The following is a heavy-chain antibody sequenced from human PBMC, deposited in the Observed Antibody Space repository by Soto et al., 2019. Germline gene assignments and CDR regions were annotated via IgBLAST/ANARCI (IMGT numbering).Heavy chain of an antibody. CDR2: ISYEGSNK. CDR3: AKDLWGSGSYFSPGWFDP. CDR1: GFTFSSYG. V-gene: IGHV3-30*18. D-gene: IGHD3-10*01. J-gene: IGHJ5*02. Sequence: QVQLVESGGGVVQPGRSLRLSCAASGFTFSSYGMHWVRQAPGKGLEWVAVISYEGSNKFYADSVKGRFTISRDNSKNTLYLQMNSLRAEDTAVYYCAKDLWGSGSYFSPGWFDPVGQGTMVTVSS.